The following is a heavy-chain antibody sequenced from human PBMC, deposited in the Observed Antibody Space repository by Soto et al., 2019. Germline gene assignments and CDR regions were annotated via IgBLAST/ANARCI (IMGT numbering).Heavy chain of an antibody. CDR2: INVYNANT. Sequence: QVQLVQSGAEVKKPGASVKVSCKASGNTFASYGFSWVRQAPGQGLEWLGWINVYNANTNYAQEVQGRVTLTTDTSTSTAYMELRSLRADDTAIYYCATTLRLLKDFYHWGQGTLVTVSS. J-gene: IGHJ1*01. CDR1: GNTFASYG. V-gene: IGHV1-18*01. CDR3: ATTLRLLKDFYH. D-gene: IGHD3-10*01.